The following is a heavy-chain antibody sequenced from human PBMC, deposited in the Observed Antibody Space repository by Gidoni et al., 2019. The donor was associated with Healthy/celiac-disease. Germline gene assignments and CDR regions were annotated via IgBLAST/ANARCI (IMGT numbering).Heavy chain of an antibody. CDR3: AKVILWWNDAFDI. V-gene: IGHV3-23*01. J-gene: IGHJ3*02. D-gene: IGHD2-21*01. Sequence: EVQLLESGGGLVQPGGSLRPSCPASAFTFSSYAMSWVRQAPGKGVEWVSAISGSGGSTYYADSVKGRFTISRDNSKNTLYLQMNSLRAEDTAVYYCAKVILWWNDAFDIWGQGTMVTVSS. CDR2: ISGSGGST. CDR1: AFTFSSYA.